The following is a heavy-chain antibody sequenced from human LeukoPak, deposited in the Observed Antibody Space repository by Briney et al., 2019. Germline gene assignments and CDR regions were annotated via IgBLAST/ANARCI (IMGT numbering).Heavy chain of an antibody. CDR3: AKDRRGGTWIQPRLRNTYYFDY. J-gene: IGHJ4*02. V-gene: IGHV3-23*01. D-gene: IGHD5-18*01. CDR2: ISGSGGST. Sequence: GGSLRLSCAASGFTFSSYAMSWVRQAPGKGLEWVSAISGSGGSTYYADSVKGRFTSSRDNSKNTLYLQMNSLRAEDTAVYYCAKDRRGGTWIQPRLRNTYYFDYWGQGTLVTVSS. CDR1: GFTFSSYA.